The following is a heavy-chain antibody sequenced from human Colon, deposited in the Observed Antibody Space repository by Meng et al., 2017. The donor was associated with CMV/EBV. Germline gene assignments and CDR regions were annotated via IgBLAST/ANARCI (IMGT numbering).Heavy chain of an antibody. CDR1: GGTFSSYA. D-gene: IGHD5-12*01. Sequence: KISCKASGGTFSSYAISWVRQAPGQGLEWMGGIIPIFGTANYAQKFQGRVTITTDESTSTAYMELSSLRSEDTAVYYCARGVIVSGYDLGYFDYWGQGTLVTVSS. CDR3: ARGVIVSGYDLGYFDY. V-gene: IGHV1-69*05. CDR2: IIPIFGTA. J-gene: IGHJ4*02.